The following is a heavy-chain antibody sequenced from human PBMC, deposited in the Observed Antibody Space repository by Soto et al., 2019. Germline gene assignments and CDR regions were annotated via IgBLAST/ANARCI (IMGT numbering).Heavy chain of an antibody. CDR1: GYTFTGYY. J-gene: IGHJ4*02. CDR2: INPNSGGA. V-gene: IGHV1-2*02. CDR3: ARGSSWSRRGSPRFDY. Sequence: GASVKVSCKASGYTFTGYYMHWVRQAPGQGLEWMGWINPNSGGANYAQKFQGRVTMTRDTSISTAYMELSRLRSDDTAVYYCARGSSWSRRGSPRFDYWGQGTLVTVSS. D-gene: IGHD6-13*01.